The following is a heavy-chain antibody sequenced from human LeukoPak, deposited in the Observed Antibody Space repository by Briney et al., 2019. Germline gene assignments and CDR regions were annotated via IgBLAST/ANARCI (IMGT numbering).Heavy chain of an antibody. V-gene: IGHV4-59*01. CDR1: GGSISSYY. D-gene: IGHD6-13*01. Sequence: SETLSLTYTVSGGSISSYYWSWIRQPPGKGLEWIGYIYYTGSTNYNPSLKSRVTISVDTSKNQFSLKLSSVTAADTAVYYCASDRPGGSSLDYWGQGTLVTVSS. J-gene: IGHJ4*02. CDR3: ASDRPGGSSLDY. CDR2: IYYTGST.